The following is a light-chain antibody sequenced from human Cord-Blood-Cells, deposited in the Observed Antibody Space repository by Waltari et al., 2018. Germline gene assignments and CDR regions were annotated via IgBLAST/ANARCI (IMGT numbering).Light chain of an antibody. Sequence: QSALTQPPPASGSPGQSVTIPCPGPSRDDGGDNYVSWYQQHPGKAPKLMIYGVSKRPSGVPDRFSVSKSGNAASLTVSGLQAEDEADYYCSSYAGSNNFGVGTGTKVTVL. V-gene: IGLV2-8*01. J-gene: IGLJ1*01. CDR1: SRDDGGDNY. CDR2: GVS. CDR3: SSYAGSNNFG.